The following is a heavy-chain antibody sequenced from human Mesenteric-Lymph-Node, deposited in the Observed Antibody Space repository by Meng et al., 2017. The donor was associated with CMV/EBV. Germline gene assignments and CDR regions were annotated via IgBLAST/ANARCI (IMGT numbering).Heavy chain of an antibody. V-gene: IGHV3-21*01. J-gene: IGHJ6*02. CDR1: GFTFSSYS. CDR3: ARVPSHITIFGVVIPSYGMDV. CDR2: ISSSSSYI. Sequence: GESLKISCAASGFTFSSYSMNWVRQAPGKGLEWVSSISSSSSYIYYADSVKGRFTISRDNAKNSLYLQMNSLRAEDTAVYYCARVPSHITIFGVVIPSYGMDVWGQGTTVTVSS. D-gene: IGHD3-3*01.